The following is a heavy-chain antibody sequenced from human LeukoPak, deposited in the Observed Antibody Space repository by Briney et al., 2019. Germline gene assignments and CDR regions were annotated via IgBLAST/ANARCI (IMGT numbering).Heavy chain of an antibody. V-gene: IGHV1-18*01. CDR2: VSAYNGNT. Sequence: GASVKVSCKASGYTFTSYGISWVRQAPGPGLDWMGWVSAYNGNTNYAQTLQGRVTMTTDTPTNTAYTELRSLRSDDPAADYYARGLVEVFDYWRQGPLVLVSA. CDR1: GYTFTSYG. D-gene: IGHD2-15*01. J-gene: IGHJ4*02. CDR3: ARGLVEVFDY.